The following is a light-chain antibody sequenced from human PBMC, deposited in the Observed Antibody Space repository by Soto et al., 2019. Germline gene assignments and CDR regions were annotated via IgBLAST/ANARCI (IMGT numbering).Light chain of an antibody. J-gene: IGKJ3*01. CDR2: AAS. V-gene: IGKV1-9*01. CDR3: LQLNSYPLT. Sequence: IQLTQSPSSLSASVGDRVTITCRASQGISSYLAWYQQKPGKAPKLLIYAASTLQSGVPSRFSGSGSGTDFTLTISSLQPEDCATYYCLQLNSYPLTFGPWTKVDIK. CDR1: QGISSY.